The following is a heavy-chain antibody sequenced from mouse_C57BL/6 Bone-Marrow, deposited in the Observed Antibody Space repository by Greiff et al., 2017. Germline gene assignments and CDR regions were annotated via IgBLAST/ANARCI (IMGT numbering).Heavy chain of an antibody. D-gene: IGHD2-5*01. J-gene: IGHJ2*01. V-gene: IGHV2-2*01. CDR3: TRKGRYSNYFDY. Sequence: VQRVESGPGLVQPSQSLSITCTVSGFSLTIYGVHWVRQSPGKVLEWLGVIWSGGSTDYNAAFISRLSISKDNSKSQVFFKMNSLQADDTAIYCCTRKGRYSNYFDYWGQGTTLTVSS. CDR1: GFSLTIYG. CDR2: IWSGGST.